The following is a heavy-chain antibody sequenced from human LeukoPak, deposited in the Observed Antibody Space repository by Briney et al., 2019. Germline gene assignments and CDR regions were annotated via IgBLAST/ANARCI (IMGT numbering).Heavy chain of an antibody. D-gene: IGHD2/OR15-2a*01. CDR2: FYPGDSDA. V-gene: IGHV5-51*01. J-gene: IGHJ3*02. CDR3: ARPYSTGIRDAYDM. Sequence: GESLTISCTPSGYSFTNYWIAWVRQMPGAGLRWMGAFYPGDSDARHTPAFPGQFTLSVDRSTPSAYLPWPCLKGSHPAMYYCARPYSTGIRDAYDMWGQGTMVIVSS. CDR1: GYSFTNYW.